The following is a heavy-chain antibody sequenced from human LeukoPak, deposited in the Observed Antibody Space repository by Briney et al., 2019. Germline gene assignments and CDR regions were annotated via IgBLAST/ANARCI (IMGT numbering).Heavy chain of an antibody. Sequence: ASVKVSCKASGGTFSSYAISWVRQAPGQGLEWMGGIIPIFGTANYAQKFQGRVTITTDESTSTAYMELSSLRSEDTAVYYCAPGDCSGGSCYSDYWGQGTLVTVSS. CDR1: GGTFSSYA. J-gene: IGHJ4*02. V-gene: IGHV1-69*05. CDR3: APGDCSGGSCYSDY. CDR2: IIPIFGTA. D-gene: IGHD2-15*01.